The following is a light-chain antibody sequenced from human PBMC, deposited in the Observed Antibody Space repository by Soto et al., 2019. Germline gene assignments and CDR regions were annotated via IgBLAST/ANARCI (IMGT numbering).Light chain of an antibody. CDR2: DVS. Sequence: QSALTQPASVSGSPGQSITISCTGTSSDVGGYNYVSWYQHHPGKAPKLMIYDVSNRPSGVSNRFSGSKSGNTASLTISGLQAEDEADYYCNSYTSTSTSYVFGTGT. V-gene: IGLV2-14*03. CDR1: SSDVGGYNY. CDR3: NSYTSTSTSYV. J-gene: IGLJ1*01.